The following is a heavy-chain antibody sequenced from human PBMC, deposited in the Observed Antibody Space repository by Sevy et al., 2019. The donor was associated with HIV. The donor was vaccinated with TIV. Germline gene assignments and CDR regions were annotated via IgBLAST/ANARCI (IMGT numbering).Heavy chain of an antibody. J-gene: IGHJ6*02. CDR1: GFTFSSYA. CDR3: AKEGVLWFGESPYYGMDV. Sequence: GGSLRLSCAASGFTFSSYAMSWVRQAPGKGLEWVSAISGSGGSTYYADSVKGRFTISRDNSKNTLYLQMNSLRAEDTAVYYCAKEGVLWFGESPYYGMDVWGQGTTVTVSS. D-gene: IGHD3-10*01. CDR2: ISGSGGST. V-gene: IGHV3-23*01.